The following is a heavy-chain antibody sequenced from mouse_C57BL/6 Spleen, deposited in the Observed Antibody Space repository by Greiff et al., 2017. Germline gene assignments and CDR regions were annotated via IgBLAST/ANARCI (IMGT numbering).Heavy chain of an antibody. D-gene: IGHD3-3*01. V-gene: IGHV1-18*01. CDR2: INPNNGGT. Sequence: VQLKESGPELVKPGASVKIPCKASGYTFTDYNMDWVKQSHGKSLEWIGDINPNNGGTNYNQKFKGKATLTVDKSSSTAYMELRSLTSEDTAVYYCARDGDGAMDYWGQGTSVTVSS. CDR3: ARDGDGAMDY. J-gene: IGHJ4*01. CDR1: GYTFTDYN.